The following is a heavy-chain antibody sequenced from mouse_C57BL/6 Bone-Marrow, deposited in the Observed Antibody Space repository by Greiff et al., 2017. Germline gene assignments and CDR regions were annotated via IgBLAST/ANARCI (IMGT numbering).Heavy chain of an antibody. J-gene: IGHJ4*01. CDR3: ASGDYPYAMDY. V-gene: IGHV1-50*01. Sequence: KPGQGLEWIGEIDPSDSYTNYNQKFKGKATLTVDTSSSPAYMQLSSLTSEDSAVYYCASGDYPYAMDYWGQGTSVTVSS. CDR2: IDPSDSYT. D-gene: IGHD2-4*01.